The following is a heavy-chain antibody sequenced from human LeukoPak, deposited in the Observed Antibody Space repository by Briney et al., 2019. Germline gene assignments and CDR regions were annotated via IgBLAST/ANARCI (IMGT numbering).Heavy chain of an antibody. CDR3: AGLAGADPH. CDR2: ISYDGSNK. Sequence: GGSLRLSCAASGFTFRSYGMHWVRQAPGKGLEWVAVISYDGSNKYYADSVKGRFTISRDNSKNTLYLQMNSLRAEDTAVYYCAGLAGADPHWGQGTLVTVSS. CDR1: GFTFRSYG. D-gene: IGHD6-19*01. J-gene: IGHJ4*02. V-gene: IGHV3-30*19.